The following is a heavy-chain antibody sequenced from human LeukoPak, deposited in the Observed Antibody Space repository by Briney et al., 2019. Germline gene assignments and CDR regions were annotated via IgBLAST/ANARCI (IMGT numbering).Heavy chain of an antibody. J-gene: IGHJ5*02. D-gene: IGHD3-10*01. CDR3: ARENPPYYYGSGSYIWFDP. CDR1: GFTFSSYA. CDR2: VKQDGSEK. V-gene: IGHV3-7*01. Sequence: PGGSLRLSCAASGFTFSSYAMSWVRQAPGKGLEWVANVKQDGSEKYYVDSVKGRFAISRDNAKNSLYLQMNSLRAEDTAVYYCARENPPYYYGSGSYIWFDPWGQGTLVTVSS.